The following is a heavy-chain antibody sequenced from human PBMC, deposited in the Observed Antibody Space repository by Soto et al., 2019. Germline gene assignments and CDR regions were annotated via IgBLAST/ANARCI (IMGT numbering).Heavy chain of an antibody. J-gene: IGHJ4*02. CDR2: IYHSGST. D-gene: IGHD3-22*01. Sequence: SETLSLTCTVSGGSISSGGYSWSWIRQPPGKGLEWIGYIYHSGSTYYNPSLKSRVTISVDRSKNQFSLKLSSVTAADTAVNYCAREDSSGYYFPGPFDYWGQGTLVTVSS. CDR1: GGSISSGGYS. V-gene: IGHV4-30-2*01. CDR3: AREDSSGYYFPGPFDY.